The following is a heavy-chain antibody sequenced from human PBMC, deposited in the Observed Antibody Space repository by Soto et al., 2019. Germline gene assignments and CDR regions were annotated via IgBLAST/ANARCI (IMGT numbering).Heavy chain of an antibody. V-gene: IGHV3-30*04. D-gene: IGHD3-9*01. CDR2: TSYDGTNK. J-gene: IGHJ5*02. Sequence: QVQLVESGGGVVQPGRSLRLSCAASGFSFSSYTMHWVRQTPGRGLQWVAVTSYDGTNKYYADSVRGRFTISRDNSNSTLYLQMNNLRADDTAVYYCVGAAMWTGKGFEALGQGTMLTVSS. CDR1: GFSFSSYT. CDR3: VGAAMWTGKGFEA.